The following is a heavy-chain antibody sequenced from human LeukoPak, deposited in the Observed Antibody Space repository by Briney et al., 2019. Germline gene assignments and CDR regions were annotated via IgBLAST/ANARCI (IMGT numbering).Heavy chain of an antibody. CDR2: IKQDGSEK. D-gene: IGHD5-18*01. J-gene: IGHJ5*02. V-gene: IGHV3-7*01. Sequence: PGGSLRLSCAASGFTFSSYWMSWVRQAPGKGLEWVANIKQDGSEKYYVDSVKGRFTISRDNAKNSLYLQMNSLRAEDTAVYYCARGTAMPKHGFWFDPWGQGTLVTVSS. CDR3: ARGTAMPKHGFWFDP. CDR1: GFTFSSYW.